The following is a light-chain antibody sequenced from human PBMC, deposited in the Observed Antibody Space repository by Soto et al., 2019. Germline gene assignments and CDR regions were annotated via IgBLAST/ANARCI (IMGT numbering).Light chain of an antibody. CDR1: QSVSSS. Sequence: EIVMTQSPATLSVSPGERATLSCRASQSVSSSLAWYQQKPGRSPRLLIYGASTRASGIPARFSGSGSGTEFTLTISSLQSEDFAVYYCQQYNNWPWTFGQGTKVDIK. CDR3: QQYNNWPWT. V-gene: IGKV3D-15*01. J-gene: IGKJ1*01. CDR2: GAS.